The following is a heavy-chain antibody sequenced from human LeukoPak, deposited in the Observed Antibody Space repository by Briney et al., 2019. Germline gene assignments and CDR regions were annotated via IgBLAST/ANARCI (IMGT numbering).Heavy chain of an antibody. D-gene: IGHD5-18*01. Sequence: GASVKVSCKASGYTFTSYYMRWVRQAPGQGLEWMGIINPSGGSTSYAQKFQGRVTMTRDTSTSTVYMELSSLRSEDTAVYYCARDIGYSYGPDAFDIWGQGTMVTVSS. J-gene: IGHJ3*02. CDR1: GYTFTSYY. CDR2: INPSGGST. V-gene: IGHV1-46*01. CDR3: ARDIGYSYGPDAFDI.